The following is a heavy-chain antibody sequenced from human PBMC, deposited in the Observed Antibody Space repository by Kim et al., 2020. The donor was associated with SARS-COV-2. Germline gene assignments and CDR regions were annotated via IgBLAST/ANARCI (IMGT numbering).Heavy chain of an antibody. V-gene: IGHV4-34*01. Sequence: SETLSLNCAVYGGSFSGSYWSWIRQPPGKGLEWIGEINHSGSTNFNPSLKSRVTISADTSKNQISLKLNSVTAADTAVYFCARCHRSNFAMDVWGQGTTVTVSS. CDR3: ARCHRSNFAMDV. J-gene: IGHJ6*02. CDR2: INHSGST. CDR1: GGSFSGSY.